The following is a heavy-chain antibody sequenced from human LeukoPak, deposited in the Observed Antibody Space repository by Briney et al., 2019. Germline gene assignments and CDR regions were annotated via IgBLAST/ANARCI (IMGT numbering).Heavy chain of an antibody. V-gene: IGHV3-48*01. CDR2: ISSSSSTI. Sequence: PGGSLRLSCAASGFTFSSYSMNWVRQAPGKGLGWVSYISSSSSTIYYADSVKGRFTISRDNAKNSLYLQMNSLRAEDTAVYKCAKKSYGSFDYWGQGTLVTVSS. D-gene: IGHD1-26*01. J-gene: IGHJ4*02. CDR3: AKKSYGSFDY. CDR1: GFTFSSYS.